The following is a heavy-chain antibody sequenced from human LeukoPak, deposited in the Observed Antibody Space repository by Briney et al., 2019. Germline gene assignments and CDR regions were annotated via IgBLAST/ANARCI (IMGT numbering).Heavy chain of an antibody. Sequence: RGESLKISCKGSGYSFTSYWIAWVRQMPGKGLEWMGIIYPGDSETRYRPSFQGQVTFSVDNSITTAYLQWSSLKASDTAMYYCARQARFGVIDYWGQGTLVTVSS. J-gene: IGHJ4*02. CDR3: ARQARFGVIDY. V-gene: IGHV5-51*01. CDR1: GYSFTSYW. D-gene: IGHD3-10*01. CDR2: IYPGDSET.